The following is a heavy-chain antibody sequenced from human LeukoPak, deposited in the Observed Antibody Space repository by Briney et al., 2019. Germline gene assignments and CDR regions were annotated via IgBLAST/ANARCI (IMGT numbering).Heavy chain of an antibody. D-gene: IGHD2-21*02. V-gene: IGHV4-59*08. J-gene: IGHJ4*02. Sequence: PSETLSLTCTVSGGSILSSYWSWIRQPPRKRLEWIGYIYSSVSTNYNPSLKSRLTISVDTSKNQLSLTLTSVTAADTAVYYCARLLRVTSVGPALYFFDYWGQGNLVTVSS. CDR2: IYSSVST. CDR1: GGSILSSY. CDR3: ARLLRVTSVGPALYFFDY.